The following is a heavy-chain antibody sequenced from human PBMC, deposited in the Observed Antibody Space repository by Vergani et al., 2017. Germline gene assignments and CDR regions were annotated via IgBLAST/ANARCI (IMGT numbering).Heavy chain of an antibody. CDR2: IYFSWST. CDR1: GGHVSRGSYY. Sequence: QVQLQESGPGLVKPSETLSLTRTVSGGHVSRGSYYWSWIRKPAGKGLEWIGYIYFSWSTNYNPSLKSRVTISEDTSKNQFSLKLSSVTAADTAVYYCARSRGSSTSPLGGIWGQGTMVTGSA. D-gene: IGHD2-2*01. V-gene: IGHV4-61*10. CDR3: ARSRGSSTSPLGGI. J-gene: IGHJ3*02.